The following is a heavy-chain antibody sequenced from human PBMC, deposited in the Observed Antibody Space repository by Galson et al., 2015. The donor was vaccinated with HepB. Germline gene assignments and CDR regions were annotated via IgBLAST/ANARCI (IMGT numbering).Heavy chain of an antibody. V-gene: IGHV3-48*03. Sequence: LRLSCAASGFTFSSYEMNWVRQAPGKVLEWVSDISSSGSTIYYADSVKGRFTISRDNAKNSLYLQMNSLRAEDTAVYYCARVSGSEWLRFLDYWGQGTLVTVSS. CDR1: GFTFSSYE. D-gene: IGHD5-12*01. J-gene: IGHJ4*02. CDR2: ISSSGSTI. CDR3: ARVSGSEWLRFLDY.